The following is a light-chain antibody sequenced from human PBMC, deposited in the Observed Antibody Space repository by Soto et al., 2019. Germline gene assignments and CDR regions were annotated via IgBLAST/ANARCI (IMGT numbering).Light chain of an antibody. V-gene: IGLV2-14*01. CDR3: SSYTSSSTPYV. Sequence: QSALTQPASVSGSPGQSITISCTGTSSDVGGYNYVSWYQQHTGKAPKRMIYDVSNRPSGVSNRFSGSKSGNTASLTISGLQAEDEADYYCSSYTSSSTPYVFGPGTKVTVL. J-gene: IGLJ1*01. CDR2: DVS. CDR1: SSDVGGYNY.